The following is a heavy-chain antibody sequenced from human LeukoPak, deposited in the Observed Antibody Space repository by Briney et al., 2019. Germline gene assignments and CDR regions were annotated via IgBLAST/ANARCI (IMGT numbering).Heavy chain of an antibody. Sequence: GGSLRLSCAASGFTFSDNYMTWVRQAPGKGLEWVSSISSSSNYIYTADSVKGRFTISRDNAKNSLSLQMNSLRAEDTAVYYCARGRSGWGFDNWGQGSLVTVSS. J-gene: IGHJ4*02. CDR3: ARGRSGWGFDN. CDR1: GFTFSDNY. CDR2: ISSSSNYI. V-gene: IGHV3-21*01. D-gene: IGHD6-19*01.